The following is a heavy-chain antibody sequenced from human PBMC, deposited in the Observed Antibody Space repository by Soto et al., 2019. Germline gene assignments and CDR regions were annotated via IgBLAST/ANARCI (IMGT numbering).Heavy chain of an antibody. V-gene: IGHV3-7*01. Sequence: GGSLRLSCAASGFTFSSYWMSWVRQAPGKGLEWVANIKQDGSEKYYVDSVKGRFTISRDNAKNSLYLQMNSLRAEDTAVYYCALGDCGGGSCSIDAFDIWGQGTMVTVSS. CDR3: ALGDCGGGSCSIDAFDI. J-gene: IGHJ3*02. CDR2: IKQDGSEK. D-gene: IGHD2-15*01. CDR1: GFTFSSYW.